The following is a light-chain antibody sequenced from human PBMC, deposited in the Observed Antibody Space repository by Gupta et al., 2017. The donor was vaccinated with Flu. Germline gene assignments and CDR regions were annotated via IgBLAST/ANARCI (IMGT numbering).Light chain of an antibody. V-gene: IGKV1D-12*01. J-gene: IGKJ3*01. CDR1: QNIRNW. CDR3: QQANSFPFT. Sequence: DIQMAQSPSSVSASVGDRITITCRASQNIRNWLAWYQWKPGKAPNLLISAASKLQSGVPSRFSGGGSGTDFTLTISGLQSEDFATYFCQQANSFPFTFGPGTKVNF. CDR2: AAS.